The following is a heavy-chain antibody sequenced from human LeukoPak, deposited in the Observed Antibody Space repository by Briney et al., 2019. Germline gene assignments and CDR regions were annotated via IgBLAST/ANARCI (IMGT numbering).Heavy chain of an antibody. Sequence: GRSLRLSCAASGFTFSSYAMHWVRQAPGKGLEWVAVISYDGSNKYYADSVKGRFTISRDNSKNTLYLQMNSLRAEDTAVYYCARDGCSSSHYYYYYGMDVWGQGTTVTVSS. CDR3: ARDGCSSSHYYYYYGMDV. J-gene: IGHJ6*02. CDR1: GFTFSSYA. D-gene: IGHD6-6*01. CDR2: ISYDGSNK. V-gene: IGHV3-30-3*01.